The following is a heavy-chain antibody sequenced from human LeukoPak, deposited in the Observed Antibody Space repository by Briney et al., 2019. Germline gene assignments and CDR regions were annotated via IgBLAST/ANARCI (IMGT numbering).Heavy chain of an antibody. CDR3: ARDLYGSGSYEGY. CDR2: INPNSGGT. J-gene: IGHJ4*02. Sequence: ASVKVSCKASGYTFTGYYMHWVRQAPGQGLEWMGWINPNSGGTNYAQKFQGRVTMTRDTSISTAYMELSRLRSDDTAAYYCARDLYGSGSYEGYWGQGTLVTVSS. CDR1: GYTFTGYY. V-gene: IGHV1-2*02. D-gene: IGHD3-10*01.